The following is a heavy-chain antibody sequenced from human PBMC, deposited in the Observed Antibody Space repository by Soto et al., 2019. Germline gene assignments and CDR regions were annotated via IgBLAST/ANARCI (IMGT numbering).Heavy chain of an antibody. CDR3: ARGETMTTRSGPDY. J-gene: IGHJ4*02. Sequence: EVQLLESGGGLVQPGGSLSLSCPASGFTFSAYAMAWVRQAPGKGLEWVSSISGSAAGTYYADSVKGRFTISRDNSKNMLYLQMNSLRAEDTAVYYCARGETMTTRSGPDYWGQGTLVTVSS. V-gene: IGHV3-23*01. CDR1: GFTFSAYA. CDR2: ISGSAAGT. D-gene: IGHD4-17*01.